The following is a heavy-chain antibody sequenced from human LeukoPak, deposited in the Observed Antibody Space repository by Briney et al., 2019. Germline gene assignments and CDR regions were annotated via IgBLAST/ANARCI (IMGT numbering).Heavy chain of an antibody. CDR2: ISSSSSYI. V-gene: IGHV3-21*01. CDR1: GFTFSSYS. D-gene: IGHD6-19*01. Sequence: PGGSLRLSCAASGFTFSSYSMNWVRQAPGKGLEWVSSISSSSSYIYYADSVKGRFTISRDNAKNSLYLQMNSLRAEDTAVYYCARDHRAVAGTSYYYYYMDVWGKGTTVTVSS. J-gene: IGHJ6*03. CDR3: ARDHRAVAGTSYYYYYMDV.